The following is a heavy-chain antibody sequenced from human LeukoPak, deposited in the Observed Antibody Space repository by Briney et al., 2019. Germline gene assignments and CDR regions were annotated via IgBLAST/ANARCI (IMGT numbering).Heavy chain of an antibody. J-gene: IGHJ4*02. CDR3: VKDAGYSYGMTYFDY. CDR2: ISSNGGST. Sequence: PGGSLRLSCSASGFTFSSYAMHWVRQALGKGLEYVSAISSNGGSTYYADSVKGRFTISRDNSKNTLYLQMSSLRAEDTAVYYCVKDAGYSYGMTYFDYWGQGTLVTVSS. V-gene: IGHV3-64D*06. D-gene: IGHD5-18*01. CDR1: GFTFSSYA.